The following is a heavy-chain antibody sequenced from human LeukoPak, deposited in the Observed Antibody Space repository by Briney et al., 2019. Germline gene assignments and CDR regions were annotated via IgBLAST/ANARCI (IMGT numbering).Heavy chain of an antibody. CDR3: AKVGGIVVVTGAFGYDGFDI. D-gene: IGHD2-2*01. CDR2: ISGSGGST. Sequence: GGSLRLPCAASGFTFSSYAMSWVRQAPGKGLEWVSAISGSGGSTYYADSVKGRFTISRDNSKNTLYLQMNSLRAEDTAVYYCAKVGGIVVVTGAFGYDGFDIWGQGTMVTVSS. J-gene: IGHJ3*02. V-gene: IGHV3-23*01. CDR1: GFTFSSYA.